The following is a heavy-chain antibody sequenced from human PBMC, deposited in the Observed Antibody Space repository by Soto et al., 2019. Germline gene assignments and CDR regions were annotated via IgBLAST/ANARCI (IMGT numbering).Heavy chain of an antibody. Sequence: QVQLVQSGVEVKKPGASVKVSCKASGYTFTNYAISWVRQAPGRGLEWMGWVNTYNGNPNYAQIFQGRVTMTTDTSTGTAYMALRRLKSDDSAIYYCARDSQYSTDWQRFDSWGQGTLVTVSS. CDR1: GYTFTNYA. CDR2: VNTYNGNP. D-gene: IGHD6-6*01. J-gene: IGHJ4*02. V-gene: IGHV1-18*01. CDR3: ARDSQYSTDWQRFDS.